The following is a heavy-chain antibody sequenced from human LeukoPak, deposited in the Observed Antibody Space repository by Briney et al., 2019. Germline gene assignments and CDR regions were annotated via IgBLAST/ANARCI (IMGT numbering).Heavy chain of an antibody. CDR3: ARSGSYGDAFDI. CDR2: IYYSGST. Sequence: SETLSLTCTVSGGSISSGDYYWSWIRQPPGKCLEWIGYIYYSGSTYYNPSLKSRVTISVDTSKNQFSLKLSSVTAADTAVYYCARSGSYGDAFDIWGQGTMVTVSS. D-gene: IGHD1-26*01. J-gene: IGHJ3*02. CDR1: GGSISSGDYY. V-gene: IGHV4-30-4*08.